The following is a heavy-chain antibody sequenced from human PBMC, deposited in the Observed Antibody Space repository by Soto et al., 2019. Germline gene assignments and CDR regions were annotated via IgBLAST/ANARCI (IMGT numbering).Heavy chain of an antibody. CDR2: IIPIFGTP. CDR3: TTGGPGARGFDY. Sequence: QVQLVQSGAEVKKPGSSVKVSCKASGGTFSSYTITWVRQAPGQGLEWMGGIIPIFGTPNYAQKFQGRVTITADESTSTAYMELSSLRSEDTAVYYCTTGGPGARGFDYWGQGTLVTVSS. CDR1: GGTFSSYT. J-gene: IGHJ4*02. D-gene: IGHD4-17*01. V-gene: IGHV1-69*01.